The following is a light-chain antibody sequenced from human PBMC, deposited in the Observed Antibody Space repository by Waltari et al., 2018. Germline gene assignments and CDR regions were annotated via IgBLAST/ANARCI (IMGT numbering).Light chain of an antibody. J-gene: IGLJ3*02. CDR2: DVV. V-gene: IGLV2-11*01. Sequence: QSALTQPHSVSASPGQSVTIPCSGSINDVGVEDYAPWYQQLPGKAPKLILYDVVKRPSGVPSRFSGSKYGTTASLTISGLQTDDEATYYCCSYAGAYTFVFGGGTKLTVL. CDR1: INDVGVEDY. CDR3: CSYAGAYTFV.